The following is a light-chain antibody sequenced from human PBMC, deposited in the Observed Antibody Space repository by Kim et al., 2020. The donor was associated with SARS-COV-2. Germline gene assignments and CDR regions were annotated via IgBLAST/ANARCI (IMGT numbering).Light chain of an antibody. J-gene: IGKJ4*01. CDR2: AAS. CDR1: QGISSW. CDR3: QQANKFPLT. Sequence: ASVCARVPITCRASQGISSWLAWYQQKPGKAPNLLIYAASTLHSGVPSRFSGSGSGTDFTLTISTLPPEDFATYYCQQANKFPLTFGGGTKVDIK. V-gene: IGKV1-12*01.